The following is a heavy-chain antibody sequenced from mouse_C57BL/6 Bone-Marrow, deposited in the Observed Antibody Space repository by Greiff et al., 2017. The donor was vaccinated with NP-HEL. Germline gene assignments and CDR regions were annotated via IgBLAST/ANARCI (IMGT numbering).Heavy chain of an antibody. J-gene: IGHJ3*01. D-gene: IGHD2-3*01. CDR1: GYAFSSYW. CDR3: ARNGGYYVAWFAY. Sequence: QVQLQQSGAELVKPGASVKISCKASGYAFSSYWMNWVKQRPGKGLEWIGQIYPGDGDTNYNGKFKGKATLTADKSSSTAYMQLSSLTSEDSAVYFCARNGGYYVAWFAYWGQGTLVTVSA. CDR2: IYPGDGDT. V-gene: IGHV1-80*01.